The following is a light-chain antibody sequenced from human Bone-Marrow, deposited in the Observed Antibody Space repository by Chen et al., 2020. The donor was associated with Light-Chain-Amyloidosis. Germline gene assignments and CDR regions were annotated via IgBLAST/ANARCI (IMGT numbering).Light chain of an antibody. Sequence: MTQSLLTLAFSPGDRATRSCRASQSISGSLAWYQQKPGQAPRLLIYAASTRATGVPARFSGSGSGTEFTLTISSLQSEDFAVYYCQQYNNWPRTFGQGIKVEIK. J-gene: IGKJ1*01. CDR2: AAS. CDR1: QSISGS. CDR3: QQYNNWPRT. V-gene: IGKV3-15*01.